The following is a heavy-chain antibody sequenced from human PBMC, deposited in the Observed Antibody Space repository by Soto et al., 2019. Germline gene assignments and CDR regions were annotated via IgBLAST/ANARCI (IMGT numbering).Heavy chain of an antibody. CDR1: GFTVNKAW. V-gene: IGHV3-15*07. CDR3: TTDGEWGILYGMDV. CDR2: IRSRGDGGTT. D-gene: IGHD2-15*01. J-gene: IGHJ6*02. Sequence: EVQLVESGGGLVKPGGSLRLSCVASGFTVNKAWMNWVRQAPGKGLEWVGRIRSRGDGGTTDYAAPVKGRFTISRDDSKNTLYLQMNSLKTEDTAVYQCTTDGEWGILYGMDVWGQGTTVSVSS.